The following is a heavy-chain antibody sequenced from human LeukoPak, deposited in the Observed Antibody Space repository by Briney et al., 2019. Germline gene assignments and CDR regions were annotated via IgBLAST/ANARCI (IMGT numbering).Heavy chain of an antibody. CDR2: IYYSGST. D-gene: IGHD6-19*01. CDR3: ARDIAVAGWRAFDI. CDR1: GGSISSYY. Sequence: PSETLSFTCTVSGGSISSYYWSWIRQPPGKGLERIGYIYYSGSTNYNPSLKSRVTISVDTSKNQFSLKLSSVTAADTAVYYCARDIAVAGWRAFDIWGQGTMVTVSS. J-gene: IGHJ3*02. V-gene: IGHV4-59*01.